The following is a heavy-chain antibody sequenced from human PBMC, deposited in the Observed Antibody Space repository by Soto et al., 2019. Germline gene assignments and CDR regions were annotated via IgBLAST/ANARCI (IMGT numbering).Heavy chain of an antibody. CDR3: AAMGAGGSGVKFDY. V-gene: IGHV1-58*01. CDR2: IVVGSGNT. Sequence: QMQLVQSGPEVKKPGTSVKVSCKASGFTFTSSAVQWVRQARGQRLEWIGWIVVGSGNTNYAQKFQERVTITRDMAQNPAYQEPGRPGTGDTGGVYCAAMGAGGSGVKFDYWGQGTLVTVSS. CDR1: GFTFTSSA. J-gene: IGHJ4*02. D-gene: IGHD3-10*01.